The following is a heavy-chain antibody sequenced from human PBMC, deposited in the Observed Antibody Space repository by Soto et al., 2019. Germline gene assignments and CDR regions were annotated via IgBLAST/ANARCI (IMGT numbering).Heavy chain of an antibody. CDR3: ARGLSYYDFWSGYYPYYFDY. CDR1: GGSLSGYY. J-gene: IGHJ4*02. D-gene: IGHD3-3*01. V-gene: IGHV4-34*01. CDR2: INHSGST. Sequence: SETLSLTCAVYGGSLSGYYWSWIRQPPGKGLEWIGEINHSGSTNYNPSLKSRVTISVDTSKNQFSLKLSSVTAADTAVYYCARGLSYYDFWSGYYPYYFDYWGQGTLVTVSS.